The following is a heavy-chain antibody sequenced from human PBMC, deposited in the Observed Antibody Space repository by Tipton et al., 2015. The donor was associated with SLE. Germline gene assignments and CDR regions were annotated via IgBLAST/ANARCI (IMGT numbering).Heavy chain of an antibody. Sequence: TLSLTCTVSGGSISSYYWSWIRQPPGKGLEWIGYIQYSGSTKYNPSLKSRVTTSVDTSKNRISLRLTSVTAADTAVYYCARARTAGTARRIDPWGQGTLVTVSS. V-gene: IGHV4-59*01. D-gene: IGHD6-6*01. CDR1: GGSISSYY. CDR2: IQYSGST. CDR3: ARARTAGTARRIDP. J-gene: IGHJ5*02.